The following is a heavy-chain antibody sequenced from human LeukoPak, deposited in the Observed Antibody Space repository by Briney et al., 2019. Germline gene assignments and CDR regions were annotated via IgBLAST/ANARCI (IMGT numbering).Heavy chain of an antibody. CDR1: GFTFSTYG. J-gene: IGHJ4*02. CDR2: ILYDGSNK. V-gene: IGHV3-33*05. CDR3: AKDGFDYYDSSGYYYFDY. D-gene: IGHD3-22*01. Sequence: GGSLRLSCAASGFTFSTYGMHWVRQAPGKGLEWVALILYDGSNKYYPDSVKGRFTISRDNSKNTLYLQMKSLRAEDTAVYYCAKDGFDYYDSSGYYYFDYWGQGTLVTVSS.